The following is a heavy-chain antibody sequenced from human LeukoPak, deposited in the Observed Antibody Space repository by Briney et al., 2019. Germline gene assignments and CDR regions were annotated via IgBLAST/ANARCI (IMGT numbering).Heavy chain of an antibody. D-gene: IGHD3-3*01. CDR1: GGSFSGYY. CDR3: ARGAYDFWSGYYYPGYSYYMDV. CDR2: INHSGST. V-gene: IGHV4-34*01. Sequence: SETLSLTCAFYGGSFSGYYWSWIRQPPGKGLEGIGEINHSGSTNYNPSLKSRVTISVDTSKNQFSLKLSSVTAADTAVYYCARGAYDFWSGYYYPGYSYYMDVWGKGTTVTVSS. J-gene: IGHJ6*03.